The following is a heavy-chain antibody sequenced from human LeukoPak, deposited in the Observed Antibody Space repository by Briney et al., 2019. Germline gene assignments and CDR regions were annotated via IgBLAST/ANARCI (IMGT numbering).Heavy chain of an antibody. V-gene: IGHV4-34*01. CDR3: ARGDRIVVVTAIGPLDY. CDR1: GGSFSGYY. D-gene: IGHD2-21*02. Sequence: SETLSLTCAVYGGSFSGYYWSWIRQPPGEGLEWIGEINHSGSTNYNPSLKSRVTISVDTSKNQFSLKLSSVTAADTAVYYCARGDRIVVVTAIGPLDYWGQGTLVTVSS. CDR2: INHSGST. J-gene: IGHJ4*02.